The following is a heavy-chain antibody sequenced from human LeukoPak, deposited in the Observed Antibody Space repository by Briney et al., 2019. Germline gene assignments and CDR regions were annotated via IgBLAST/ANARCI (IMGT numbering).Heavy chain of an antibody. CDR3: ARGFKYCRGGSCYYGY. V-gene: IGHV1-2*02. J-gene: IGHJ4*02. CDR2: INPNSGGT. CDR1: GYTFTGYY. Sequence: GASVKVSCKASGYTFTGYYMHWVRQAPGQGLEWMGWINPNSGGTNYAQKFQGRVTMTRDTSISTAYMELSRLRSDDTAVYYCARGFKYCRGGSCYYGYWGQGTLVTVSS. D-gene: IGHD2-15*01.